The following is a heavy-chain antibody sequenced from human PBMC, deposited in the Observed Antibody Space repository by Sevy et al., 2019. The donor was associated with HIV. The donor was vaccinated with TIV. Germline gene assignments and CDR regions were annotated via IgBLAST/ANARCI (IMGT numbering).Heavy chain of an antibody. Sequence: GGSLRLSCAASGFTVSDHYMDWFRQAPGKGLEWVGRIRNKANSDTTEYAASVKCRFTISRDDSKNSLYLQMNSLKTEDTAVYYCARVPTYGSVTYFLDYWGQGSLVTVSS. J-gene: IGHJ4*02. CDR3: ARVPTYGSVTYFLDY. CDR2: IRNKANSDTT. D-gene: IGHD3-10*01. V-gene: IGHV3-72*01. CDR1: GFTVSDHY.